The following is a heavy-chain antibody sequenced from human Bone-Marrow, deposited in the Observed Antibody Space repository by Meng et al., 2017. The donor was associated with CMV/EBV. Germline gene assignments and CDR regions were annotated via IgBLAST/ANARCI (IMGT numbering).Heavy chain of an antibody. D-gene: IGHD3-10*01. CDR1: GYTFTGYY. V-gene: IGHV1-2*02. CDR3: ARDNRQYYGSGSYWTYYFDY. Sequence: ASVKVSCKASGYTFTGYYMHWVRQAPGQGLEWMGWINPNSGGTNYAQKFQGRVTMTRDTSISTAYMELSRLRSDDTAVYYCARDNRQYYGSGSYWTYYFDYWGQGTLVTVSS. CDR2: INPNSGGT. J-gene: IGHJ4*02.